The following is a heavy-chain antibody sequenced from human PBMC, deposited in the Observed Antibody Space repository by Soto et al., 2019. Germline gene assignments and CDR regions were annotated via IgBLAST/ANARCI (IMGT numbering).Heavy chain of an antibody. J-gene: IGHJ4*02. V-gene: IGHV1-69*06. Sequence: SVKVSSKASGGTFSSYAISWVRQAPGQGLEWMGGIIPIFGTANSAQKFHGRVTITAYKSTSRAYKELNSLRSEATAVYYCASSGAYDGSLDYWGQGTLVTVSS. CDR1: GGTFSSYA. CDR3: ASSGAYDGSLDY. D-gene: IGHD5-12*01. CDR2: IIPIFGTA.